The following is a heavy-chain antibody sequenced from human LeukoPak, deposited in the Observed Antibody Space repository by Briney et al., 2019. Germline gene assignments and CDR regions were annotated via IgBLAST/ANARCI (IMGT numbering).Heavy chain of an antibody. CDR2: ISSISHYI. D-gene: IGHD3-22*01. CDR1: GYSFRSHS. J-gene: IGHJ4*02. CDR3: TRDYYDSSGLPFDY. V-gene: IGHV3-21*01. Sequence: GGSLRLSCAGSGYSFRSHSMNWVRQAPGKGLEWVSSISSISHYIHYADSVKGRFTISRDNAKNSLYLQMNSLRAEDTALYYCTRDYYDSSGLPFDYWGQGTLVTVSS.